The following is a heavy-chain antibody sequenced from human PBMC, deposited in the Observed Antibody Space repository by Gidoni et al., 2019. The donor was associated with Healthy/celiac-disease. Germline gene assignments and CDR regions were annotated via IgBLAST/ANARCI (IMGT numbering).Heavy chain of an antibody. CDR3: VKGGLLWFGELSHTRDY. J-gene: IGHJ4*02. V-gene: IGHV3-64D*08. Sequence: EVQLVESGGGLVQPGGSLRLACSASGFTFSSSAMHWVRQAPGKGLEYVSAISSNGGSTYYADSVNGRFTISRDNSKNTLYLQMSSLRAEDTAVYYCVKGGLLWFGELSHTRDYWGQGTLVTVSS. CDR2: ISSNGGST. D-gene: IGHD3-10*01. CDR1: GFTFSSSA.